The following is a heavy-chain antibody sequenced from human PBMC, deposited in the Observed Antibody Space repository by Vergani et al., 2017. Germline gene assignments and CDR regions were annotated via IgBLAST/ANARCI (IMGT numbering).Heavy chain of an antibody. Sequence: QVQLVESGGSVVQPGSSLRLSCVASGFTFRDYAMHWVRQAPGKGLEWLALISYDGAMKFYADSVKGRLTMSKDNSKNTVFLDLKNLRTEDTALYYCARVFCLKANCPSFVYWGHGALVTVST. V-gene: IGHV3-30-3*01. CDR1: GFTFRDYA. J-gene: IGHJ4*01. CDR3: ARVFCLKANCPSFVY. D-gene: IGHD1-1*01. CDR2: ISYDGAMK.